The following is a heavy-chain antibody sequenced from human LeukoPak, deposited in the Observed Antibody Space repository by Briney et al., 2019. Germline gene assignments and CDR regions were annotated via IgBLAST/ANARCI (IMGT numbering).Heavy chain of an antibody. CDR2: FHYSGST. J-gene: IGHJ4*02. Sequence: SETLSLTCTVSGVSISRYYWSWIRQPPGKGLEWIGYFHYSGSTNYNPSLKSRVTISVDTSKNQFSLKLSSVTAADTAVYYCARLGDSSSRLYYFDYWGQGTLVTVSS. D-gene: IGHD6-6*01. CDR3: ARLGDSSSRLYYFDY. CDR1: GVSISRYY. V-gene: IGHV4-59*08.